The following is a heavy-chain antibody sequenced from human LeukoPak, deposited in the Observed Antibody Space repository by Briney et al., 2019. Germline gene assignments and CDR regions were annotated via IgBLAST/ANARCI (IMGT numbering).Heavy chain of an antibody. Sequence: QAGVALRLSCAASGFTFSSYAMSWVRQAPGKGLEWVSAISGSGGSTYYADSVKGRFTISRDNSKNTLYLQMNSLRAEDTAVYYCAKDSSSWLFDYWGQGTLVTVSS. CDR3: AKDSSSWLFDY. J-gene: IGHJ4*02. CDR1: GFTFSSYA. D-gene: IGHD6-13*01. V-gene: IGHV3-23*01. CDR2: ISGSGGST.